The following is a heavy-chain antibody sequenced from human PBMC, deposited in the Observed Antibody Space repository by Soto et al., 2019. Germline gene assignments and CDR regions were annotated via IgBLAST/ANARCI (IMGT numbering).Heavy chain of an antibody. V-gene: IGHV3-48*02. CDR2: ISGGGRPI. Sequence: ESGGGSVQPGGSLRLSCAASGFTFSTFSMNWVHQAPGRGLEWISYISGGGRPISYADSVKGRFTISRDNAKNSLYLQMDSLTDEDTAVYYCARDLGWAFDSWGQGTLVTVSS. J-gene: IGHJ4*02. CDR3: ARDLGWAFDS. CDR1: GFTFSTFS. D-gene: IGHD6-19*01.